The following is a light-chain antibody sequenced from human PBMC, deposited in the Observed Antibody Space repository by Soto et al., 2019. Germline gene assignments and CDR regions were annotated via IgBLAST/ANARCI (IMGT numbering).Light chain of an antibody. CDR3: QQYNDYSTWT. V-gene: IGKV1-5*01. J-gene: IGKJ1*01. CDR1: QSVNNR. CDR2: DAS. Sequence: DIQMTQSPSTLSGSVGDRVTITCRASQSVNNRLAWYQQKPGKVPKVLIYDASSLTSGVPSRFSGSGSGREFTLTISTLQPHDFGTYFCQQYNDYSTWTFGQGTKVDIK.